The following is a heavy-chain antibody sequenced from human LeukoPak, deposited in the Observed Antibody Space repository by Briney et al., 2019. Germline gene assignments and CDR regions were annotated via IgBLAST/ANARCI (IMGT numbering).Heavy chain of an antibody. CDR1: GFTVSSNH. CDR3: ARAGLGSSSGWYYFDY. Sequence: PGGSLRLSCAVSGFTVSSNHMGWVRQTPGKGLEWVSVIYSGGTTYYADSVKGRFTISRDNSKNTLYLQLDSLRADDMAVYYCARAGLGSSSGWYYFDYWGQGTLVTVSS. D-gene: IGHD6-19*01. V-gene: IGHV3-53*01. CDR2: IYSGGTT. J-gene: IGHJ4*02.